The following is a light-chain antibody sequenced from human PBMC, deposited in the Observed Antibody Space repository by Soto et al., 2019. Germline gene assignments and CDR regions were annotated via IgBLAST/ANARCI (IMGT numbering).Light chain of an antibody. CDR2: GAS. CDR3: QQYNNWPPYT. CDR1: QSVSSD. Sequence: EIVMTQSPAALSVSPGERATLSCRASQSVSSDLAWYQQNPGQAPRLLIYGASTRATGFPARFSGSGSGTEFTLTITSLQSEDFAVYYCQQYNNWPPYTFGQGTKLEIK. J-gene: IGKJ2*01. V-gene: IGKV3-15*01.